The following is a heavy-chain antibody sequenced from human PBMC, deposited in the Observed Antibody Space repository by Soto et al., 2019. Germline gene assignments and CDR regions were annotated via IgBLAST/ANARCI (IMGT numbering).Heavy chain of an antibody. CDR2: MDYNGNS. V-gene: IGHV4-39*01. D-gene: IGHD3-22*01. J-gene: IGHJ4*02. Sequence: PSETLSLTCTVSGVSISSSNYYWGWIRQPPGGGPEWIGSMDYNGNSYQDPSLKSRVTLSVDTSKSQFSLKLRSVTAADTAVYFCVRSAFGYYDTSGYPLTDSWGKGTLVTASS. CDR3: VRSAFGYYDTSGYPLTDS. CDR1: GVSISSSNYY.